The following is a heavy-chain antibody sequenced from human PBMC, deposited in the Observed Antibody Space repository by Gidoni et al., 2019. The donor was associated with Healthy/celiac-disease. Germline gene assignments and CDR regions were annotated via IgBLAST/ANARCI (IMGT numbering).Heavy chain of an antibody. Sequence: HVQLVQSGAEVKKPGSSVKVSCKASGGTFSSYALSLVRQAPGQGLEWMGRIIPILGIANYAQKVQGRVTITADKSTSTAYMELSSLSSEDTAVYYCARESITMIVVVITTYYYYGMDVWGQGTTVTVSS. V-gene: IGHV1-69*04. J-gene: IGHJ6*01. CDR1: GGTFSSYA. D-gene: IGHD3-22*01. CDR2: IIPILGIA. CDR3: ARESITMIVVVITTYYYYGMDV.